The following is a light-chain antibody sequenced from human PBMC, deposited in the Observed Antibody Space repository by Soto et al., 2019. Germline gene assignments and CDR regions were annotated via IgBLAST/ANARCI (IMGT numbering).Light chain of an antibody. CDR2: GAS. Sequence: EIVMTQSPATLSVSPGERATLSCRASQSVSINLAWYQQKPGQAPRLLIYGASTRATGIPARFSGSGSGTEFTLTINSLQSEDFAVYYCQHYNNWPPWTFGQGPKVEIK. CDR3: QHYNNWPPWT. J-gene: IGKJ1*01. CDR1: QSVSIN. V-gene: IGKV3-15*01.